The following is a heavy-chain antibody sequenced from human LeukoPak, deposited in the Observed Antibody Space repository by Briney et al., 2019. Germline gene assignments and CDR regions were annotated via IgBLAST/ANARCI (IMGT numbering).Heavy chain of an antibody. Sequence: GGSLRLSCAASGFTVSTTYMSWVRQAPGKGLEWVSIIYSGGSTYYAHSVKGRFTISRDNSKNTLYLQMNSLRAEDTAVYYCAKDLIMWGQGTLVTVSS. CDR1: GFTVSTTY. D-gene: IGHD3-10*01. CDR2: IYSGGST. CDR3: AKDLIM. J-gene: IGHJ4*02. V-gene: IGHV3-66*02.